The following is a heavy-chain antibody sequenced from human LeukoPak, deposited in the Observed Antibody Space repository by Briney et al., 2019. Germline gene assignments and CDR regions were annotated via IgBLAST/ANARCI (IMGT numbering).Heavy chain of an antibody. V-gene: IGHV4-34*01. D-gene: IGHD3-10*01. CDR2: INHSGST. CDR3: ARGLVQAAFDI. J-gene: IGHJ3*02. CDR1: GGSISSYY. Sequence: SETLSLTCTVSGGSISSYYWSWIRQPPGKGLEWIGEINHSGSTNYNPSLKSRVTISVDTSKNQFSLKLSSVTAADTAVYYCARGLVQAAFDIWGQGTMVTVSS.